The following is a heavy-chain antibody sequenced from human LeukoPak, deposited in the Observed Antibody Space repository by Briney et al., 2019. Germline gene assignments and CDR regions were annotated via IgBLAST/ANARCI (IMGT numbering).Heavy chain of an antibody. V-gene: IGHV3-74*01. CDR2: INADGRTT. Sequence: GGSLRLSCAASGFTFSTYWMHWVRQAPGKGLVWVSRINADGRTTNYADSVKGRFTISRDTSRSTVYLQMNRLRAEDTAVYYCARDLLALPHKYFDSWGQGTLVTVSS. J-gene: IGHJ4*02. CDR1: GFTFSTYW. CDR3: ARDLLALPHKYFDS.